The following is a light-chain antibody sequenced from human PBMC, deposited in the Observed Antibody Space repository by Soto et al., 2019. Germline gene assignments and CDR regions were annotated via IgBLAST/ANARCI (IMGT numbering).Light chain of an antibody. Sequence: QPASVSGSPGQSITISCTGTNTDVGSYNLVSWYQQHPGRAPKLMICEVTERPSGVSGRFSGSKSGNTASLTISGLQPEDEADYYCSSFAGSDSYWVFGGGTKLTVL. V-gene: IGLV2-23*02. CDR3: SSFAGSDSYWV. J-gene: IGLJ3*02. CDR1: NTDVGSYNL. CDR2: EVT.